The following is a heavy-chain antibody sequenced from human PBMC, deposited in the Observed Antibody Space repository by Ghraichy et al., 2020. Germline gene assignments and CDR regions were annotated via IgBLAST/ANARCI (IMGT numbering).Heavy chain of an antibody. Sequence: ASVKVSCKASGYTFTSYGISWVRQAPGQGLEWMGWISAYNGNTNYAQKLQGRVTMTTDTSTSTAYMELRSLRSDDTAVYYCANLDNPSGYSSGWFRFDPWGQGTLVTVSS. J-gene: IGHJ5*02. CDR3: ANLDNPSGYSSGWFRFDP. D-gene: IGHD6-19*01. V-gene: IGHV1-18*01. CDR2: ISAYNGNT. CDR1: GYTFTSYG.